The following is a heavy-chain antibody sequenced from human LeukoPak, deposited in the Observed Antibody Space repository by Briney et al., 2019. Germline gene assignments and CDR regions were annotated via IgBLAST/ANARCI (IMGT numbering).Heavy chain of an antibody. CDR1: GGSISIYF. CDR3: ARQVLAAGSADY. V-gene: IGHV4-59*08. D-gene: IGHD6-13*01. J-gene: IGHJ4*02. Sequence: SETLSLTCTVSGGSISIYFWSWIRQPPGKGLEWIGYISNTGNTIYNPSLKSRVTISVDRSKNFFSLNLSSVTAADTAVYYCARQVLAAGSADYWGQGTLVTVSS. CDR2: ISNTGNT.